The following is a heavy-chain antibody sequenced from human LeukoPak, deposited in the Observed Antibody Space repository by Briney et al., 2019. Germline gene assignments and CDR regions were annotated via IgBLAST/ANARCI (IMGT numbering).Heavy chain of an antibody. CDR1: GGSISSGGYY. J-gene: IGHJ5*02. CDR3: ARNYDFWSGYYNNWFDP. CDR2: IYYSGST. V-gene: IGHV4-31*03. Sequence: PSETLSLTCTVSGGSISSGGYYWSWIRQHPGKGLEWIGYIYYSGSTYYNPSLKSRVTISVDTSKNQFSLKLSSVTAADTAVYYCARNYDFWSGYYNNWFDPWAREPWSPSPQ. D-gene: IGHD3-3*01.